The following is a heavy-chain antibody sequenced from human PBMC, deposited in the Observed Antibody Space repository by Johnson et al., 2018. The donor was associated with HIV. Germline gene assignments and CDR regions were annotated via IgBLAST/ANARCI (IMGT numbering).Heavy chain of an antibody. CDR3: ARELVLYSSGWYAPDAFDI. CDR2: IGTAGDT. V-gene: IGHV3-13*01. CDR1: GITFSSYD. Sequence: VQLVESGGGLVQPGGSLRLSCAASGITFSSYDMHWVRQATGKGLEWVSAIGTAGDTYYPGSVKGRFTISRKNAKNSLYLQMNSLRVGDTAVYYCARELVLYSSGWYAPDAFDIWGQGTMVTVSS. J-gene: IGHJ3*02. D-gene: IGHD6-19*01.